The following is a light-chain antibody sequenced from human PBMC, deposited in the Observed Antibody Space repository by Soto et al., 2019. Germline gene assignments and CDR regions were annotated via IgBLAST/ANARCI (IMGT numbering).Light chain of an antibody. CDR1: QTISSW. V-gene: IGKV1-5*01. CDR3: QHYNTWT. Sequence: DIQMTQSPSTLSGSVVDRFTITCRASQTISSWLAWYQQKPGKAPKLLIYEAFTLQSGVSSRFSGNGSGTEFSLTISSLQADDFGSYYCQHYNTWTFGPGTKVDIK. CDR2: EAF. J-gene: IGKJ1*01.